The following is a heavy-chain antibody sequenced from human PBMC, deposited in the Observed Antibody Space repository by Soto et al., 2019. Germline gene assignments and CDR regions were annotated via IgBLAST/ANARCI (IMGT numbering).Heavy chain of an antibody. Sequence: ASVKVSCKASGYTFTSYGIRWVRQAPGQGLEWMGWISAYNGNTNYAQKLQGRVTMTTDTSTSTAYMELRSLRSDDTAVYYCARAGSSWTQGNWFDPWGQGTLVTVSS. CDR3: ARAGSSWTQGNWFDP. V-gene: IGHV1-18*01. J-gene: IGHJ5*02. CDR2: ISAYNGNT. D-gene: IGHD6-13*01. CDR1: GYTFTSYG.